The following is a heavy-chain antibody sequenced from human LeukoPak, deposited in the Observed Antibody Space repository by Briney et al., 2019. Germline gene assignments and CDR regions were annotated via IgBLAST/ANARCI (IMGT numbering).Heavy chain of an antibody. D-gene: IGHD1-1*01. V-gene: IGHV1-18*01. CDR3: ARDGNYFYYMDV. CDR1: GYTFRNYG. Sequence: GASVKVSCKASGYTFRNYGSNGVRQAPGQGLEWMGWISGDNGNTNYAQKVQGRVTMTRDTSTSTAYMELRSLRSDDTAVYYCARDGNYFYYMDVWGKGTTVTVSS. CDR2: ISGDNGNT. J-gene: IGHJ6*03.